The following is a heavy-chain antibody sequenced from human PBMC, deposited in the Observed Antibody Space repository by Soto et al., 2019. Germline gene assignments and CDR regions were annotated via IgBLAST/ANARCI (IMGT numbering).Heavy chain of an antibody. Sequence: SETLCLTCTVPGGSISSSSYYWGWIRQPPGKGLEWIGSIYYSGSTCYNPSLKSRVTISVDTSKNQFSLKLSSVTAADTAVYYCARHPDSLDYWGQGTLVTVSS. CDR1: GGSISSSSYY. CDR3: ARHPDSLDY. V-gene: IGHV4-39*01. CDR2: IYYSGST. J-gene: IGHJ4*02. D-gene: IGHD3-22*01.